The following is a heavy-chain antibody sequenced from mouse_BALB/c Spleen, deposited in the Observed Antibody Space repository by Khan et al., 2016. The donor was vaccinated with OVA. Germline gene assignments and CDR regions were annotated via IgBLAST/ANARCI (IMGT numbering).Heavy chain of an antibody. CDR2: ISYDGSN. J-gene: IGHJ2*01. V-gene: IGHV3-6*02. CDR1: GYSITSGYY. Sequence: EVQLQESGPGLVKPSQSLSLTCSVTGYSITSGYYWNWIRQFPGNKLEWMGYISYDGSNNYNPSLKNRISITRDTSKNQFFLKLNSVTTEDTATYYCAREYYGRGYFDYWGQGTTLTVSS. D-gene: IGHD1-1*01. CDR3: AREYYGRGYFDY.